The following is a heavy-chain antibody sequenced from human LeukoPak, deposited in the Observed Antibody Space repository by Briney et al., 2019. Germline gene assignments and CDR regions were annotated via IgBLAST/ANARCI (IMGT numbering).Heavy chain of an antibody. J-gene: IGHJ4*02. V-gene: IGHV4-34*01. CDR2: INHSGST. Sequence: SETLSLTCAVYGGSFSGYYWSWIRQPPGKGLEWIGEINHSGSTNYNPSLKSRVTISVDTSKNQFSLKLSSVTAADKAVYYCARFSSGWFGYIDYWGQGTLVTVSS. CDR3: ARFSSGWFGYIDY. D-gene: IGHD6-19*01. CDR1: GGSFSGYY.